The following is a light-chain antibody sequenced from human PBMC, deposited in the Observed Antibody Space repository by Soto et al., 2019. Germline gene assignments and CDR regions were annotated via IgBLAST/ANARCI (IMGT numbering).Light chain of an antibody. CDR3: SSYTSSSTYL. V-gene: IGLV2-14*01. J-gene: IGLJ1*01. CDR2: DVT. CDR1: NSDVGGYDC. Sequence: ALAQPASVSGSPGPTGTISCTGTNSDVGGYDCVSWYQHHPGKAPKLVIYDVTYRPSGVSDRFSGSKSPNTASLTIAALQAEDEADYYCSSYTSSSTYLFGTASKLPV.